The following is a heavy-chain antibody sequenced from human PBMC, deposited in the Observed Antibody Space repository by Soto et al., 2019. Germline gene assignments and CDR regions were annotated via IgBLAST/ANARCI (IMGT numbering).Heavy chain of an antibody. J-gene: IGHJ6*02. CDR3: ARVIYGGWSTIKDYYYYAMDV. Sequence: GGSLRLSCAASGFTFSSYDMNWVRQAPGKGLEWVSYISGGSSRIFYADSVKGRFTISRDNAKNSLYLQMNSLRDEDTGVYYCARVIYGGWSTIKDYYYYAMDVRGQGTTVTVSS. CDR2: ISGGSSRI. D-gene: IGHD5-12*01. CDR1: GFTFSSYD. V-gene: IGHV3-48*02.